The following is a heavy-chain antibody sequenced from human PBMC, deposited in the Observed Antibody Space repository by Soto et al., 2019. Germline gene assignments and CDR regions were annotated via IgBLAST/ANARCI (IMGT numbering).Heavy chain of an antibody. CDR2: IYYSGST. Sequence: PSETLSLTFTVSGGSISSYYWSWIWQPPGKGLEWIGYIYYSGSTNYNPSLKSRVTISVDTSKNQFSLKLSSVTAADTAVYYCARDPGYYDSSGYYPAYGMDVWGQGTTVTVSS. J-gene: IGHJ6*02. CDR3: ARDPGYYDSSGYYPAYGMDV. V-gene: IGHV4-59*01. CDR1: GGSISSYY. D-gene: IGHD3-22*01.